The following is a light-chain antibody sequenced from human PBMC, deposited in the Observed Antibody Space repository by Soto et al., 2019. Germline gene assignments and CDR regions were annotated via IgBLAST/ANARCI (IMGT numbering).Light chain of an antibody. J-gene: IGKJ5*01. CDR3: QKYSSVIT. CDR1: QGISNF. CDR2: AAS. V-gene: IGKV1-27*01. Sequence: DIQMTQSPSSLSASVGDRVTITCRASQGISNFLAWYQQKPGKVPKLLISAASTLQSGVPSRCSGSGSGTDFTLTITSLQPEDGATYYCQKYSSVITFGQGTRLEIK.